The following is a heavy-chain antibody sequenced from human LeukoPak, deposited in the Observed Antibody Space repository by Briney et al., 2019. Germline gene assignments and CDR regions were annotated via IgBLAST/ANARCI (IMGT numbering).Heavy chain of an antibody. Sequence: SETLSLTCTVSGGSISSYYWSWIRQPPGKGLEWIGYIYHSGSTYYNPSLKSRVTISVDRSKNQFSLKLSSVTAADTAVYYCARGRYFDYWGQGTLVTVSS. CDR2: IYHSGST. CDR3: ARGRYFDY. J-gene: IGHJ4*02. CDR1: GGSISSYY. V-gene: IGHV4-59*12.